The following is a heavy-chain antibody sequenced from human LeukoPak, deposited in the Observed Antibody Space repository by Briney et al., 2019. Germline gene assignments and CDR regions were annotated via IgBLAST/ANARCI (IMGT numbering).Heavy chain of an antibody. CDR2: IIPIFGTA. V-gene: IGHV1-69*05. CDR3: ARDRYSSSWYAWFDP. CDR1: GGTFISYA. D-gene: IGHD6-13*01. J-gene: IGHJ5*02. Sequence: SSVKVSCKASGGTFISYAISWVRQAPGQGLEWMGRIIPIFGTANYAQKFQGRVTITTDESTSTAYVELSSLRSEGTAVYYCARDRYSSSWYAWFDPWGQGTLVTVSS.